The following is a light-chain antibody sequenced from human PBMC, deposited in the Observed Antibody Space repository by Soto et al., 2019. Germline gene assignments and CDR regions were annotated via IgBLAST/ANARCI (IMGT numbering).Light chain of an antibody. Sequence: DIQMTQSPSSLSASVGDRVTITCRSSQPISTYLNWYQQKAGRGPKLLIFSGSSLKRGVPSRFTGSGSGTDFTLTISRLQPEDFATYYCQQSYSSHLTFGQGTRLE. CDR3: QQSYSSHLT. CDR1: QPISTY. CDR2: SGS. J-gene: IGKJ2*01. V-gene: IGKV1-39*01.